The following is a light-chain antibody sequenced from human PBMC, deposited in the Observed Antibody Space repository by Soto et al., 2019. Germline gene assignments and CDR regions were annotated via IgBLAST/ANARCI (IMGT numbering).Light chain of an antibody. CDR1: QTITT. Sequence: EIVLTQSPGTLSLSPGERATLSCRASQTITTLAWYQQKPGQAPRLLIYGASTRATGIPARFSGSGSGTEFTLTISSLQSEDFAVYYCQQYNNWPLITFGQGTRLEIK. J-gene: IGKJ5*01. CDR2: GAS. CDR3: QQYNNWPLIT. V-gene: IGKV3-15*01.